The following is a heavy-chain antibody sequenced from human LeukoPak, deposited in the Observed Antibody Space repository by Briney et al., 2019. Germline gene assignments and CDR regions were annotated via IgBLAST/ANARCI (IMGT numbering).Heavy chain of an antibody. D-gene: IGHD2-2*01. Sequence: GGSLRLSCVASEFTFSSYGMSWVRQSLGKGLEWVSYISSTSSTIYYADSVKGRFTISRDNARNSLYLQMNSLRDEDTAVYYCARDSSAFCSTTSCQDAFDIWGQGTMVTVSS. CDR1: EFTFSSYG. J-gene: IGHJ3*02. CDR2: ISSTSSTI. CDR3: ARDSSAFCSTTSCQDAFDI. V-gene: IGHV3-48*02.